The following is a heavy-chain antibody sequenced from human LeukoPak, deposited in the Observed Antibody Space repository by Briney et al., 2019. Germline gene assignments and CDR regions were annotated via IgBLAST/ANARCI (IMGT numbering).Heavy chain of an antibody. V-gene: IGHV3-23*01. CDR3: ASTIVGTTPAVDY. J-gene: IGHJ4*02. CDR1: GFTFNNYA. CDR2: VSGSGGAT. Sequence: GGSLRLSCAASGFTFNNYAMTWVRQAPGKGLQWVSTVSGSGGATYYADSVKGRFTISRDNSKNTLYVEMNSLRAEDTAVYYCASTIVGTTPAVDYWGQGTLVTVSS. D-gene: IGHD1-26*01.